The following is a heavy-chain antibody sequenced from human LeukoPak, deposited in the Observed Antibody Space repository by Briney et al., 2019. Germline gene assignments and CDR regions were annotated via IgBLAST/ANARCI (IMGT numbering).Heavy chain of an antibody. CDR2: IYWDDNK. D-gene: IGHD5-12*01. J-gene: IGHJ4*02. V-gene: IGHV2-5*02. CDR3: ARVFSYSGFDPYFDY. CDR1: GFSLSTTGVG. Sequence: SGPTLVNPTQTLTLTCTFSGFSLSTTGVGVGWIRQPPGRALEWLAHIYWDDNKYYSPSLKTGLTITKDTSKNKVVLQVTNMDPVDTATYYCARVFSYSGFDPYFDYWGQGTLVTVSS.